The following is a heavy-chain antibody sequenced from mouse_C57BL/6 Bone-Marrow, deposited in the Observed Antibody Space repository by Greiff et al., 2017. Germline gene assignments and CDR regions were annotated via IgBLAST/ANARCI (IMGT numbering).Heavy chain of an antibody. CDR2: INPSSGYT. CDR1: GYTFTSYW. D-gene: IGHD3-1*01. V-gene: IGHV1-7*01. Sequence: VQLQQSGAELAKPGASVKLSCKASGYTFTSYWMHWVKQRPGQGLEWIGYINPSSGYTKYNQKFKDKATLTADKSSSTAYMQLSSLTYEDSAVYYCAREKQLDYDAMDYWGQGTSVTVSS. J-gene: IGHJ4*01. CDR3: AREKQLDYDAMDY.